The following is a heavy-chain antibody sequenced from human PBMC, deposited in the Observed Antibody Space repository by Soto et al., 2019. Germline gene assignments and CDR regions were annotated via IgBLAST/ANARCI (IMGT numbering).Heavy chain of an antibody. Sequence: SVKVSCKASGGTFSSYAISWVRQAPGQGLEWMGGIIPIFGTANYAQKFQGRVTITADESTSTAYMELSSLRSEDTAVYYCARDGKAVVVAALTNWFDPWGQGTLVTVSS. CDR1: GGTFSSYA. V-gene: IGHV1-69*13. CDR3: ARDGKAVVVAALTNWFDP. D-gene: IGHD2-15*01. J-gene: IGHJ5*02. CDR2: IIPIFGTA.